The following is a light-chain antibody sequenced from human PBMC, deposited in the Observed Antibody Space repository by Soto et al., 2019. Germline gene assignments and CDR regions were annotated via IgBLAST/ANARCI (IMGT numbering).Light chain of an antibody. CDR3: QQYYSTLSWT. CDR1: QSVLYSSNNKNY. V-gene: IGKV4-1*01. J-gene: IGKJ1*01. Sequence: DIVMTQSPDSLAVSLGERATINCKSSQSVLYSSNNKNYLAWYQQKPGQPPKLLIYWASTRESVVPDRFSGSGSGTDVTLTISSLQAEDVAVYYCQQYYSTLSWTFGQGTKVEIK. CDR2: WAS.